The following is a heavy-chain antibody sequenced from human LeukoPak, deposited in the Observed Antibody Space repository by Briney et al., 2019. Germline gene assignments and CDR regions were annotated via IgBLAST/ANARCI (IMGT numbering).Heavy chain of an antibody. CDR1: GFIFSNDA. J-gene: IGHJ6*02. CDR3: ARDGAGLDV. CDR2: IWYDGSNK. D-gene: IGHD1-26*01. V-gene: IGHV3-33*01. Sequence: GRSLRLSCAASGFIFSNDAMHWVRQAPGKGLEWVAVIWYDGSNKYYADSVKGRFTISRDNSKNTLYLQMNSLRAEDTAVYYCARDGAGLDVWGQGTTVTVSS.